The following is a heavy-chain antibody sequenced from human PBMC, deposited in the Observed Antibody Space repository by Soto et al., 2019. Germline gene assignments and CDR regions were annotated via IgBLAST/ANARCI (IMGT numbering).Heavy chain of an antibody. D-gene: IGHD5-18*01. J-gene: IGHJ6*02. CDR1: GGTFSSYA. Sequence: ASVKVSCKASGGTFSSYAISWVRQAPGQGLEWMGGIIPIFGTANYAQKFQGRVTVTADESPSTAYMELSSLRSEDTAVYYCAGRLVDTAMVHPQNYYYYGMDVWGQGTTVTVSS. CDR2: IIPIFGTA. CDR3: AGRLVDTAMVHPQNYYYYGMDV. V-gene: IGHV1-69*13.